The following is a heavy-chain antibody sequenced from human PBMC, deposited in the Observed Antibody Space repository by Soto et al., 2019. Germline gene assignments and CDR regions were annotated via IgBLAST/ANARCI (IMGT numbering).Heavy chain of an antibody. Sequence: QLQLQESGPGLVKPSETLSLTCTVSGGSISSSSYYWGWIRQPPGKGLEWIGSIYYSGSTYYNPSPKSRVTLAVATSKNRFALTPSSVTAADTAVYYCARHTPAISISDHWGQGTLVTVSS. CDR2: IYYSGST. J-gene: IGHJ4*02. D-gene: IGHD2-15*01. CDR1: GGSISSSSYY. V-gene: IGHV4-39*01. CDR3: ARHTPAISISDH.